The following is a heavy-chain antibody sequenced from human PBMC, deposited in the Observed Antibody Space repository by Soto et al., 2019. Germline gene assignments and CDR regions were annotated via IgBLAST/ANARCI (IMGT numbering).Heavy chain of an antibody. D-gene: IGHD2-21*01. CDR2: IYSNGKA. CDR1: GDFISYYS. J-gene: IGHJ3*02. V-gene: IGHV4-4*07. Sequence: PSETLSLTCTVSGDFISYYSWAWIRHSAGKGLEWIGRIYSNGKAYFNPSLKSRVTMSLDTLNNQVSLRLSSVTAADTAKYYCARERTYQMSGDDTLDIWGLGTMVTVSS. CDR3: ARERTYQMSGDDTLDI.